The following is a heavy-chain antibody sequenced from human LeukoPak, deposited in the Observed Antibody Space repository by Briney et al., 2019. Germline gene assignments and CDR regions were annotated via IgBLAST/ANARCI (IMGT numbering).Heavy chain of an antibody. Sequence: SETLSLTCTVSGGSISSYYWSWIRQPPGKGLEWIGYIYYSGSTNYNPSLKSRVTISVDKSKNQFSLKLSSVTAADTAVYYCASTLRSGYYYDAFDIWGQGTMVTVSS. D-gene: IGHD3-22*01. CDR1: GGSISSYY. CDR2: IYYSGST. J-gene: IGHJ3*02. CDR3: ASTLRSGYYYDAFDI. V-gene: IGHV4-59*12.